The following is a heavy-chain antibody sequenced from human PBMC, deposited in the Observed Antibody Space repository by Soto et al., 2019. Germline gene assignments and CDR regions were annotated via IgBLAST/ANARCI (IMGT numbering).Heavy chain of an antibody. CDR3: ARDLRTGYYYYGMDV. Sequence: GGSLRLSCATSRFTVSSNYMSWVRQAPGKGLEWVSVIYSGGSTYYADSVKGRFTISRDNSKNTLYLQMNSLRAEDTAVYYCARDLRTGYYYYGMDVWGQGTTVTVSS. CDR2: IYSGGST. V-gene: IGHV3-53*01. J-gene: IGHJ6*02. CDR1: RFTVSSNY.